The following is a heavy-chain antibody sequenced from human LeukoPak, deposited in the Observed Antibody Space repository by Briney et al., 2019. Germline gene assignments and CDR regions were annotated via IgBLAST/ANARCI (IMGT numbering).Heavy chain of an antibody. D-gene: IGHD6-6*01. CDR2: INHSGST. Sequence: SETLSLTCAVYGGSFSGYYWSWIRQPPGKGLGWIGEINHSGSTNYNPSLKSRVTISVDTSKNQFSLMLSSVTAADTAVYYCARGQRIAARRGGWFDPWGQGTLVTVSS. V-gene: IGHV4-34*01. J-gene: IGHJ5*02. CDR1: GGSFSGYY. CDR3: ARGQRIAARRGGWFDP.